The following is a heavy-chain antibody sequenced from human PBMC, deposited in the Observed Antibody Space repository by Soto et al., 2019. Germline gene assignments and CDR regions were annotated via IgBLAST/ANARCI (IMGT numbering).Heavy chain of an antibody. V-gene: IGHV1-69*01. CDR2: IIHLFGRT. CDR3: VPLQPSTIVGRPAGDV. CDR1: EDIFRNYA. Sequence: QVQVVQSGAEVKKPGSSVKVSCKASEDIFRNYAITWVRRAPGQGLEWMGGIIHLFGRTNYAQKFQGRITITADEATNTAYMELSSLTSEDTAVYFCVPLQPSTIVGRPAGDVWGQGTTVTVSS. J-gene: IGHJ6*02. D-gene: IGHD1-26*01.